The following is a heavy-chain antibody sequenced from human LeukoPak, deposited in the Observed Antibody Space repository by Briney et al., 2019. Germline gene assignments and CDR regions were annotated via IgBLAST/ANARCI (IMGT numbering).Heavy chain of an antibody. J-gene: IGHJ4*02. V-gene: IGHV1-69*13. CDR3: ARDSAEQWLTYYFDY. Sequence: SSVKVSCKASGGTFSSYAFSWVRQAPGQGLEWMGGIIPIFGTTYYAQKYQGRVTITADESTSTVYMELSSLTSEDTAIYYCARDSAEQWLTYYFDYWGQGTLVTVSS. CDR2: IIPIFGTT. D-gene: IGHD6-19*01. CDR1: GGTFSSYA.